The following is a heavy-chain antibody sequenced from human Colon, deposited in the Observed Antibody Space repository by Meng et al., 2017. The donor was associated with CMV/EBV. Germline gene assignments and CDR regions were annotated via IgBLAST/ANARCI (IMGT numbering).Heavy chain of an antibody. CDR1: GPMFSKYA. D-gene: IGHD3-3*01. Sequence: GGSLRLSCAASGPMFSKYAMHWVRQAPGKGLEWVSVIYSGGSTYYADSVKGRFTISRDNSKNTLYLQMNSLRAEDTAVYYCARGYDFWSGYYGMDVWGQGTTVTVSS. J-gene: IGHJ6*02. CDR2: IYSGGST. V-gene: IGHV3-NL1*01. CDR3: ARGYDFWSGYYGMDV.